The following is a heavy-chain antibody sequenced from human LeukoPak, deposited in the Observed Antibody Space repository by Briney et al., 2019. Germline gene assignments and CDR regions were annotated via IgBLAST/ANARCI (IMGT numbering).Heavy chain of an antibody. CDR3: AHSTTSGRWAFQH. Sequence: ESGPTRVTPTETVTLSCTFSGFSLSTSPGKVGWIRQPPRKALEWPALIYCDYDRRYRASLKSRLTITKDTSKNQVVLTMTNMDPVDTATYYCAHSTTSGRWAFQHWGQGTLVTVSS. CDR2: IYCDYDR. D-gene: IGHD1-1*01. V-gene: IGHV2-5*02. J-gene: IGHJ1*01. CDR1: GFSLSTSPGK.